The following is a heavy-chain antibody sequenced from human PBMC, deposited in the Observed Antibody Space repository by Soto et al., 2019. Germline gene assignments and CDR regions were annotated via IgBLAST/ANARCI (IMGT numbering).Heavy chain of an antibody. V-gene: IGHV3-33*01. D-gene: IGHD3-22*01. J-gene: IGHJ4*02. CDR1: GFTFSNYG. Sequence: QVQLVESGGGVVQPGRSLRLSCAASGFTFSNYGMHWVHQAPGKGLEWVAVIWYDGSKKYYADSVKGRFTISRDNSKNTLYLQMNSLRAEDTAVYYCARDYDSSGYPRYYFDYWGQGTLVTVSS. CDR3: ARDYDSSGYPRYYFDY. CDR2: IWYDGSKK.